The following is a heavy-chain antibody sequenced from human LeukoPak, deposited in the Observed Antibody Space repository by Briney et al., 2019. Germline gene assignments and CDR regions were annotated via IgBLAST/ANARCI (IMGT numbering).Heavy chain of an antibody. CDR1: GFPFSSYS. Sequence: GGSLRLSCAATGFPFSSYSMNGVRQAPGKGLEWVSSISSSSSYMYYADAVKGRFTISRDNAKNSLYLQMNSLRAEDTAVYYCARVAIRNGAPDYWGQGTLVTVSS. V-gene: IGHV3-21*01. D-gene: IGHD2-21*01. CDR3: ARVAIRNGAPDY. J-gene: IGHJ4*02. CDR2: ISSSSSYM.